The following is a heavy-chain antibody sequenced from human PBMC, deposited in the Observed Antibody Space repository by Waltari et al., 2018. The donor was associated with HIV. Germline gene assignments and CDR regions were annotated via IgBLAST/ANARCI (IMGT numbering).Heavy chain of an antibody. CDR2: IRSKTDGGAT. D-gene: IGHD1-26*01. CDR1: AW. CDR3: TTFEMGTTRNF. J-gene: IGHJ4*02. Sequence: AWLSWVRQAPGKGLQWLGHIRSKTDGGATDYAAPLSGRFAISTDDFNNTMFLEMKTLKVDDTAVYYCTTFEMGTTRNFWGQGTLVTVSS. V-gene: IGHV3-15*01.